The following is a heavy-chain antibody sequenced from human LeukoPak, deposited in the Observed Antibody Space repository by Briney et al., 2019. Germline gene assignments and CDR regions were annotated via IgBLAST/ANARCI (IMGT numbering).Heavy chain of an antibody. D-gene: IGHD2-15*01. CDR1: GYTFTSYD. V-gene: IGHV1-8*01. CDR3: ALSIVVVGTGFDY. Sequence: ASGKVSYKASGYTFTSYDINWVRQAPGQGLEWMGWMNTNSGNTVYAQKLQGRVTMTRNTSISTAYIGLSSLRSEVTAVYYCALSIVVVGTGFDYWGQGTLVTVSS. CDR2: MNTNSGNT. J-gene: IGHJ4*02.